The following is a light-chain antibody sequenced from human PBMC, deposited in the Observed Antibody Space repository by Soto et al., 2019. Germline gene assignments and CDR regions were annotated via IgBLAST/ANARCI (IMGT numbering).Light chain of an antibody. V-gene: IGKV3-15*01. CDR1: QSVSSN. Sequence: EIVMTQSPATLSVSPGERATLSCRASQSVSSNLAWYQQKPGQAPRLLLYGASTRATGIPARFSGSGSGTDFTLTSSRLQSEDFAVYYCQQDNNWPPLYTFGQGTELEIK. CDR3: QQDNNWPPLYT. J-gene: IGKJ2*01. CDR2: GAS.